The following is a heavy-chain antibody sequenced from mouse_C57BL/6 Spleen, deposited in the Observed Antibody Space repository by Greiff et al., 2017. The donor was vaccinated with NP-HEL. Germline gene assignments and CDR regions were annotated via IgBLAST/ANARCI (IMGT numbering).Heavy chain of an antibody. CDR1: GYAFTNYL. Sequence: VQLKQSGAELVRPGTSVKVSCKASGYAFTNYLLEWVKQRPGQGPEWIGVINPGSGGTNHNEKFKGKATLTADKTSSTAYMQLSSLTSEDSAVYFCARGGNYGYWGQGTTLTVSS. V-gene: IGHV1-54*01. CDR3: ARGGNYGY. D-gene: IGHD2-1*01. J-gene: IGHJ2*01. CDR2: INPGSGGT.